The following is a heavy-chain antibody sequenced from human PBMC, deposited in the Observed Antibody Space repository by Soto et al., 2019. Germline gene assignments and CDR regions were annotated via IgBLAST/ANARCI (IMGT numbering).Heavy chain of an antibody. CDR1: GFTFSSYA. CDR3: AKDCRDYYGSGSYYL. J-gene: IGHJ5*02. D-gene: IGHD3-10*01. CDR2: ISGSGGST. V-gene: IGHV3-23*01. Sequence: EVQLLESGGGLVQPGGSPRLSCAASGFTFSSYAMSWVRQAPGKGLEWVSAISGSGGSTYYADSVKGRFTISRDNSKNTLYLQMNSLRAEDTAVYYCAKDCRDYYGSGSYYLWGQGTLVTVSS.